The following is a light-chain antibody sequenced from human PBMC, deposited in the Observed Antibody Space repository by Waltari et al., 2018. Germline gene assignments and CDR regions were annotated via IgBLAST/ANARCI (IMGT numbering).Light chain of an antibody. V-gene: IGLV8-61*01. J-gene: IGLJ3*02. Sequence: QTVVTQEPSLSVSPGGTVTLTCALSSGSLSTTSYASWYQQTPGQAPRTLIYKSKPRSSGVPDRFSGSIFRNKAALTITGAQADDESDYSCLLYMGGGIWVFGGGTKLTVI. CDR3: LLYMGGGIWV. CDR1: SGSLSTTSY. CDR2: KSK.